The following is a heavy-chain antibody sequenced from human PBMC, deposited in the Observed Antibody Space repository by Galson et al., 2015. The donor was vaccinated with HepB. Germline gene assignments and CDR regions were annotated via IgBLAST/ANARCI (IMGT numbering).Heavy chain of an antibody. D-gene: IGHD2/OR15-2a*01. CDR3: ARGGASTFLYGMDV. J-gene: IGHJ6*02. CDR2: ISSSSSYI. Sequence: SLRLSCAASGFTFSSYSMNWVRQAPGKGLEWVSSISSSSSYIYYADSVKGRFTISRDNAKNSLYLQMNSLRAEDTAVYYCARGGASTFLYGMDVWGQGTTVTVSS. CDR1: GFTFSSYS. V-gene: IGHV3-21*01.